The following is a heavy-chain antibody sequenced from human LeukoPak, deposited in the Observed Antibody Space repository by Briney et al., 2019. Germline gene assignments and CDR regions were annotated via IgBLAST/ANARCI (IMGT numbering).Heavy chain of an antibody. D-gene: IGHD2-21*02. CDR1: GASISSYY. V-gene: IGHV4-59*01. Sequence: SETLSLTCTVSGASISSYYWSWIRQPPGKGLEWIGYIFYYGSTNCNPSLKSRVTISVDTSKNQFSLKLKSVTAADTAVYYCARGRGDFIIFDYWGQGTLVTVSS. CDR2: IFYYGST. CDR3: ARGRGDFIIFDY. J-gene: IGHJ4*02.